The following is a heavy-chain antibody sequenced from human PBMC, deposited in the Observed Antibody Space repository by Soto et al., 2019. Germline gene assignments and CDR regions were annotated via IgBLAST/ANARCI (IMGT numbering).Heavy chain of an antibody. J-gene: IGHJ6*02. Sequence: QVQLVQSGAEVKRPGASVKVSCRASGYTFTNYYIYWVRQAPGQGLEWMGIINPSGGTTGHTPKFQGRLTMTRETSTNTVYMELSSLTSEDTAVYYCARDLHGGVGEGTYNYYYGMDVWGQGTTVTVSS. D-gene: IGHD3-10*01. CDR3: ARDLHGGVGEGTYNYYYGMDV. CDR2: INPSGGTT. V-gene: IGHV1-46*01. CDR1: GYTFTNYY.